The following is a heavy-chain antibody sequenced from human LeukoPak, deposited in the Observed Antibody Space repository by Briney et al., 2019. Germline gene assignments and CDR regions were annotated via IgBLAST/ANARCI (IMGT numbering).Heavy chain of an antibody. CDR3: AKWVGYSYGYNY. CDR1: GFTFSSYA. Sequence: GGSLRLSCAASGFTFSSYAMSWVRQAPGKGLEWVSVISGSGGSTYYADSVKGRFTISRDNSKNTLYLQMNSLRAEDTAVYYCAKWVGYSYGYNYWGQGTLVTVSS. J-gene: IGHJ4*02. CDR2: ISGSGGST. D-gene: IGHD5-18*01. V-gene: IGHV3-23*01.